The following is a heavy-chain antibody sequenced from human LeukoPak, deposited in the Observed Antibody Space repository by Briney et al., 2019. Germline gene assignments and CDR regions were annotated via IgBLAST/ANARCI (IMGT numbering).Heavy chain of an antibody. CDR3: AKDGQAARPHYYFDY. Sequence: GGSLRLSCAASGFTFDDYAMHWVRQAPGKDLEWVSGISWNSGSIGYADSVKGRFTISRDNAKNSLYLQMNSLRAEDTALYYCAKDGQAARPHYYFDYWGQGTLVTVSS. V-gene: IGHV3-9*01. D-gene: IGHD6-6*01. CDR1: GFTFDDYA. CDR2: ISWNSGSI. J-gene: IGHJ4*02.